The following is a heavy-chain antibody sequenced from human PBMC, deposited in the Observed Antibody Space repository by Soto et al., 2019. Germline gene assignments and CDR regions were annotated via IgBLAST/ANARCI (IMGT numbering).Heavy chain of an antibody. CDR2: IYHSGST. J-gene: IGHJ4*02. Sequence: SETLSLTCAVAGGSISSGGYSWSWIRQPPGKGLEWIGYIYHSGSTYYNPSLKSRVTISVDRSKNQFSLKLSFVTAADTAVYYCATAPGPYWGQGTLVTVSS. CDR1: GGSISSGGYS. CDR3: ATAPGPY. V-gene: IGHV4-30-2*01.